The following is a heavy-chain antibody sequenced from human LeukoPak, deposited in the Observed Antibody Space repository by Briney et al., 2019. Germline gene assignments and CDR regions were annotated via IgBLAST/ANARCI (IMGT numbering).Heavy chain of an antibody. CDR3: ARLFNYYDTSGPVFDY. V-gene: IGHV4-39*07. CDR2: IYYTGST. J-gene: IGHJ4*02. Sequence: SETLSLTCTVSGGSISSYFWGWVRQPPGKGLEWIGSIYYTGSTYYNPSLKSRVTLSFDASRSQFSLKLSSVTAADTAVYYCARLFNYYDTSGPVFDYWGQGTLVTVSS. D-gene: IGHD3-22*01. CDR1: GGSISSYF.